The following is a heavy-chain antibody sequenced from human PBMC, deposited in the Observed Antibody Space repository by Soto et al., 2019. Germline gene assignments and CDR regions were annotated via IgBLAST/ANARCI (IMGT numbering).Heavy chain of an antibody. CDR2: IYWDDDK. J-gene: IGHJ1*01. V-gene: IGHV2-5*02. CDR1: GFSLSTRGVG. D-gene: IGHD2-15*01. CDR3: VLYCSDGTCHLEYFQH. Sequence: QVTLKESGLTLVKPTQTLTLTCTFSGFSLSTRGVGVGWIRQPPGKALEWLALIYWDDDKRYSPSLKSRLTITKDTSKNQVVLTMTNMDPVDTATYYCVLYCSDGTCHLEYFQHWGQGTLVTVSS.